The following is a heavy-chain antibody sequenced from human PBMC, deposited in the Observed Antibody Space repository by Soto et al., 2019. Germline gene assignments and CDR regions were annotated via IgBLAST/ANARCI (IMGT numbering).Heavy chain of an antibody. CDR2: IIPIFGTA. J-gene: IGHJ4*02. CDR3: ARTIFGVVNFFDY. D-gene: IGHD3-3*01. CDR1: GGTFSSYA. Sequence: GASVKVSCKASGGTFSSYAISWVRQAPGQGLEWMGGIIPIFGTANYAQKFQGRVTITADESTSTAYMELSSLRSEDTAVYYCARTIFGVVNFFDYWGQGTLVTVSS. V-gene: IGHV1-69*13.